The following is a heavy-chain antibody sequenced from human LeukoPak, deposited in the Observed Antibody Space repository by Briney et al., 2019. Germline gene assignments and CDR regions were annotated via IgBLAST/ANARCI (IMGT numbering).Heavy chain of an antibody. J-gene: IGHJ5*02. Sequence: SETMSLTCTVSGGSFSGFYCSWIRHPPGKRLEWIGYIYHTGTTNYSPSLKSRVTIPVDTSKSQCSLKLNSVTAADTAVYHCARHESYLNWFDPWGQGTLVTVSS. V-gene: IGHV4-59*08. CDR3: ARHESYLNWFDP. CDR1: GGSFSGFY. CDR2: IYHTGTT.